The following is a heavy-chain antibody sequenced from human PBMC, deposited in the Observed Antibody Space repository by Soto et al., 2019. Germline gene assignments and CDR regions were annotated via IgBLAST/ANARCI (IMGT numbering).Heavy chain of an antibody. Sequence: QVQLQESGPGLVKPSQTLSLTCTVSGGSITSSGYYWSWIRQHPGEGLEWIGFTSNSGSTSYNPSRNSGVTISVDTASNQFSLNLKSVTAADTAVYYFARGGGSTKVDYWGQGTLVTVSP. CDR1: GGSITSSGYY. D-gene: IGHD2-2*01. CDR2: TSNSGST. CDR3: ARGGGSTKVDY. V-gene: IGHV4-31*03. J-gene: IGHJ4*02.